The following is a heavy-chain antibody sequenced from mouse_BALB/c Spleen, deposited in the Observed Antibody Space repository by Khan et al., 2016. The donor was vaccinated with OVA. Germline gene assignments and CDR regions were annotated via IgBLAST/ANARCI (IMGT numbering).Heavy chain of an antibody. Sequence: VQLNLSEPRLLKPSQSLSLTCPFTGFSIPSDYAWNCFRPFPGNKLVLIAYLGYCGTTPSTPTLKSRISITRDTSKNQFFLQLNSVTTEDTATYYCASGRLLLRYPDYFDYWGQGTTLTVSS. D-gene: IGHD1-1*01. CDR3: ASGRLLLRYPDYFDY. CDR2: LGYCGTT. V-gene: IGHV3-2*02. CDR1: GFSIPSDYA. J-gene: IGHJ2*01.